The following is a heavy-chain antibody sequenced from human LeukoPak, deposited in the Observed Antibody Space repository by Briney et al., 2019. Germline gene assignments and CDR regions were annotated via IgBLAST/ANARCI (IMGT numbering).Heavy chain of an antibody. CDR2: INSDGSST. Sequence: GGSLRLSCAASGFTFSSYWMHWVRQAPGKGLVWVSRINSDGSSTSYADSVKGRFTISRDNAKNTLYLQMNSLRAEDTAVYYCARVRIPYCSRISCYNYYYYMDVWGKGTTVTISS. CDR3: ARVRIPYCSRISCYNYYYYMDV. D-gene: IGHD2-2*02. V-gene: IGHV3-74*01. CDR1: GFTFSSYW. J-gene: IGHJ6*03.